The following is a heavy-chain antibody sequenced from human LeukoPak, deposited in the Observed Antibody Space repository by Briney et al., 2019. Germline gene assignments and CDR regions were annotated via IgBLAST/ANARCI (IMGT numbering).Heavy chain of an antibody. CDR3: AKDISGYYRPFDY. J-gene: IGHJ4*02. V-gene: IGHV3-23*01. Sequence: GGSLRLSCAASGFAFTNYAMNWVRLAPGKGLEWVSSISGSGSHTYHADSVKGRFTISRDNSKNTLYLRMNSLRAEDTAVYYCAKDISGYYRPFDYWGQGTLVTVSS. CDR2: ISGSGSHT. CDR1: GFAFTNYA. D-gene: IGHD3-22*01.